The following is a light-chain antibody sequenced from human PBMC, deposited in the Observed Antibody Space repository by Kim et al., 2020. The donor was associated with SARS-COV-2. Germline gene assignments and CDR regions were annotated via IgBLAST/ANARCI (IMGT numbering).Light chain of an antibody. Sequence: GQSFTTCWPRTNGEVSAYNLVSWYHKHPVEAPLLMIYDISKRSSGVPDRFSGSKSGNTASLTISGLQTENVADYYCCSCAGSYTRVFGGGTKLTVL. CDR2: DIS. V-gene: IGLV2-11*01. CDR3: CSCAGSYTRV. CDR1: NGEVSAYNL. J-gene: IGLJ3*02.